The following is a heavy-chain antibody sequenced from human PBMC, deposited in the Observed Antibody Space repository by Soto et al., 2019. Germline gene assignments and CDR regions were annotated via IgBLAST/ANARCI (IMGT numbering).Heavy chain of an antibody. Sequence: QVQLVQSGDEVKKPGASVKVSCRASGYTLTNYGISWVRQAPGQGLFWMGWISGHNGNTLYAQNVQGRLTLTIDTSPTTAYMQQMSWKIDGTALSYCVSISELPAWGPGTLVSVSS. D-gene: IGHD1-7*01. CDR2: ISGHNGNT. CDR1: GYTLTNYG. J-gene: IGHJ5*02. CDR3: VSISELPA. V-gene: IGHV1-18*01.